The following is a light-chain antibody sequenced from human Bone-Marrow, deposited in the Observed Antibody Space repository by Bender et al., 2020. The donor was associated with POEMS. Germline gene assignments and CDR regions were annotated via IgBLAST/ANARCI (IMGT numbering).Light chain of an antibody. J-gene: IGLJ3*02. CDR1: TSNIENNY. CDR3: AAWDDSLSGLWV. Sequence: QSVLTQPPSASGTPGQRVTISCSGSTSNIENNYVSWYQQLPGTAPKVLIYRNSQRPSGVPDRFSGSKSGTSASLAISGLRSEDEADYHCAAWDDSLSGLWVFGGGTKLTVL. CDR2: RNS. V-gene: IGLV1-47*01.